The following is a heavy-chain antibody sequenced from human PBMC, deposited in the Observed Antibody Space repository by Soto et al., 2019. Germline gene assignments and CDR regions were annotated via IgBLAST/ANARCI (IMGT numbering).Heavy chain of an antibody. D-gene: IGHD6-6*01. J-gene: IGHJ4*02. Sequence: PSETLSLTCAVYGGSFSGYYWSWIRQPPGKGLEWIGEINHSGSTNYNPSLKSRVTISVDTSKNQFSLKLSSVTAADTAVYYCARGSGSSSPYYFDYWGQGTLVTVSS. CDR1: GGSFSGYY. CDR2: INHSGST. CDR3: ARGSGSSSPYYFDY. V-gene: IGHV4-34*01.